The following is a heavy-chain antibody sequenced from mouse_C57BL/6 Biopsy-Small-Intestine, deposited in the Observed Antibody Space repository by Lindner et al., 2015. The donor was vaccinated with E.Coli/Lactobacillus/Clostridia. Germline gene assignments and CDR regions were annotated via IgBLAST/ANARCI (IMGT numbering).Heavy chain of an antibody. CDR2: IWGVGST. CDR3: ASARGDGSFAY. J-gene: IGHJ3*01. Sequence: VQLESGPGLVAPSQSLSITCTVSGFSLTSFGVDWVRQSPGKGLEWLGVIWGVGSTNYNSALKSRLSISKDNSKSQVFLKMNSLQTDDTAMYYCASARGDGSFAYWGQGTLVTVST. V-gene: IGHV2-6*01. CDR1: GFSLTSFG. D-gene: IGHD2-3*01.